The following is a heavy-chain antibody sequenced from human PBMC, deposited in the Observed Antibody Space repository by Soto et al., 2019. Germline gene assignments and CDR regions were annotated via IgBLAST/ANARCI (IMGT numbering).Heavy chain of an antibody. CDR3: ARGSGTTIDD. J-gene: IGHJ4*02. CDR2: INHSGST. CDR1: GGSFSGYY. D-gene: IGHD2-21*02. V-gene: IGHV4-34*01. Sequence: QVQLQQWGAGLLKPSETLSLTCAVYGGSFSGYYWSWIRQPPGKGLEWIGEINHSGSTNYNPSLKSRVTISVDTSKNQFSLKRSSVTAADTAVYYCARGSGTTIDDWGQGTLVTVSS.